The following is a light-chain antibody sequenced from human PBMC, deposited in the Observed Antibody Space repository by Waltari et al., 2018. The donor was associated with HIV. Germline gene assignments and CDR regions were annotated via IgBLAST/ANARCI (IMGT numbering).Light chain of an antibody. CDR1: SGHSSYA. J-gene: IGLJ3*02. Sequence: QVVLTQSPSASAPLGTSVNLTCTLNSGHSSYAIAWHQQQPEKDPRYLMKLNSDGSHSKGEGSPDRFSSSSCGSKRYLPISSLQYEDEADYYCQTWGTGGVFGGGTKRTVL. V-gene: IGLV4-69*01. CDR2: LNSDGSH. CDR3: QTWGTGGV.